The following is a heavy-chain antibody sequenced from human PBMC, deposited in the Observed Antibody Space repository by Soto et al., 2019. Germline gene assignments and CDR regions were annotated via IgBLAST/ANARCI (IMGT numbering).Heavy chain of an antibody. D-gene: IGHD3-22*01. CDR3: ARGPPGGGYYYGYYYYGMDV. CDR2: INSDGSST. V-gene: IGHV3-74*01. J-gene: IGHJ6*02. CDR1: GFTFSSYW. Sequence: GGSLRLSCAASGFTFSSYWMHWVRQAPGKGLVWVSRINSDGSSTSYADSVKGRFTISRDNAKNTLYLQMNSLRAEDTAVYYCARGPPGGGYYYGYYYYGMDVWGQGTTVTVSS.